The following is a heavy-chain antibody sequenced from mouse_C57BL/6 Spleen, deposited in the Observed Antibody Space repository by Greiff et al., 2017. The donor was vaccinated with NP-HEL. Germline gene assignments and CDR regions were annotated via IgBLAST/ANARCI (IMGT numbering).Heavy chain of an antibody. V-gene: IGHV1-22*01. CDR1: GYTFTDYN. Sequence: EVQLQQSGPELVKPGASVKMSCKASGYTFTDYNMPWVKQSHGKSLEWIGYINPNNGGTSYNQKFKGEATLTVNKSYSTAYMELRSLKSEDSAVYYCARGRGVRRYYYAMDYWGQGTSVTVSS. J-gene: IGHJ4*01. D-gene: IGHD2-14*01. CDR3: ARGRGVRRYYYAMDY. CDR2: INPNNGGT.